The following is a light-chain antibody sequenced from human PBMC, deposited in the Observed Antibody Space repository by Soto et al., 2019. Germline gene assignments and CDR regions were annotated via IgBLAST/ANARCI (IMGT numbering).Light chain of an antibody. CDR1: SSDVGAHNY. V-gene: IGLV2-8*01. CDR2: DVN. J-gene: IGLJ3*02. Sequence: QSALTQPRSVSGSPGQSLTISCTGTSSDVGAHNYVSWYQQNPGKAPKLMLYDVNKRPSGVPDRFSGSKSGNTASLTVSGLQAEDEADYYCSSYAGGNNWVFGGGTKLTVL. CDR3: SSYAGGNNWV.